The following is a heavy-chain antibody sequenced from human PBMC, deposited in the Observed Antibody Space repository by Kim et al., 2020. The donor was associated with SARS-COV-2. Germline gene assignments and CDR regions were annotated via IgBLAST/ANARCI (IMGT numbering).Heavy chain of an antibody. CDR1: GYTFTGYY. D-gene: IGHD4-17*01. Sequence: ASVKVSCKASGYTFTGYYMHWVRQAPGQGLEWMGWISPNSGGTNYAQKFQGRVTMTRDTSISTAYMELSRLRSDDTAVYYCARAESAVTTWHAFDIWGQGTMVTVSS. CDR2: ISPNSGGT. V-gene: IGHV1-2*02. CDR3: ARAESAVTTWHAFDI. J-gene: IGHJ3*02.